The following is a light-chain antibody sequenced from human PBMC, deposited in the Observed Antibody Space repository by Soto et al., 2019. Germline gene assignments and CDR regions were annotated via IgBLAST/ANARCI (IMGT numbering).Light chain of an antibody. CDR1: QSISSW. J-gene: IGKJ1*01. CDR2: DAS. CDR3: QQYNSPWT. Sequence: DIQMTQSPSTLSASVGDRVTITCRASQSISSWLAWYQQKPGKAPKLLIYDASSFESGVPSRFSGSGSGTEFTLTNSSLQPDDCATYYCQQYNSPWTFGHGTKVEIK. V-gene: IGKV1-5*01.